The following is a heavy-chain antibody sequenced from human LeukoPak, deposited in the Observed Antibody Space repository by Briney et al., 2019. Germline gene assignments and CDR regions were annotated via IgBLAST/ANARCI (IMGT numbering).Heavy chain of an antibody. CDR3: ARTGAVAHHLYGMDV. CDR1: GGSINNYY. V-gene: IGHV4-4*09. J-gene: IGHJ6*02. Sequence: SETLSLTCTVSGGSINNYYWNWIRQPPGKGLEWIGYIYTSGSTNYNPSLKSRLTMAVDTSKNQFSLKLSSVTAADTAVYYCARTGAVAHHLYGMDVWGQGTTVTVSS. CDR2: IYTSGST. D-gene: IGHD6-19*01.